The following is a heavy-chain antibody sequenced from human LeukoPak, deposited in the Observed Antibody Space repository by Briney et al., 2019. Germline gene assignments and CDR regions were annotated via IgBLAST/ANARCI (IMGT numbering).Heavy chain of an antibody. CDR3: ARGEAYCSSTSCYPY. J-gene: IGHJ4*02. CDR1: GGTFSSYA. V-gene: IGHV1-69*13. Sequence: ASVKVSCKASGGTFSSYAISWVRQAPGQGLEWMGGIIPIFGTANYAQKFQGRVTITADESTSTAYMELSSLRSEDTAVYHCARGEAYCSSTSCYPYWGQGTLVTVSS. D-gene: IGHD2-2*01. CDR2: IIPIFGTA.